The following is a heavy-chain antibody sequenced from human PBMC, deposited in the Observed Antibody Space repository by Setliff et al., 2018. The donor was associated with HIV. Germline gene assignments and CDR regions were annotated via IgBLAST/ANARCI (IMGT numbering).Heavy chain of an antibody. J-gene: IGHJ1*01. CDR1: GGSISSSSYY. D-gene: IGHD6-13*01. CDR3: ARVPTSSWYVTTQRTKEYFHH. CDR2: IYYSGST. Sequence: SETLSLTCTVSGGSISSSSYYWGWIRQPPGKGLEWIGHIYYSGSTYYNTSLKSRVTISVYTSNNQFSLKLSSVTAADTAVYYCARVPTSSWYVTTQRTKEYFHHWGQGTLVTVSS. V-gene: IGHV4-39*01.